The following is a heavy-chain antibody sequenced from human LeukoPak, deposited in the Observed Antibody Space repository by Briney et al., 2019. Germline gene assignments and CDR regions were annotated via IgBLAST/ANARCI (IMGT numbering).Heavy chain of an antibody. D-gene: IGHD3-10*01. Sequence: SETLSLTCAVYGGSFSGYYWSWIRQPPGKGLEWIGSIYYSGSTYYNPSLKSRVTISVDTSKNQFSLKLSSVTAADTAVYYCARYSITMVRGVIITPPYNAFDIWGQGTMVTVSS. CDR1: GGSFSGYY. CDR3: ARYSITMVRGVIITPPYNAFDI. CDR2: IYYSGST. V-gene: IGHV4-34*01. J-gene: IGHJ3*02.